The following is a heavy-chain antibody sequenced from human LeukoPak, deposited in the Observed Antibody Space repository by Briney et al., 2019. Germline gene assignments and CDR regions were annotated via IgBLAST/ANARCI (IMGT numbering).Heavy chain of an antibody. CDR1: GYTFTGYY. D-gene: IGHD3-10*01. J-gene: IGHJ6*03. Sequence: ASVKVSCKASGYTFTGYYMHWVRQAPGQGLEWMGWINPNSGGTNYAQKFQGRVTMTRDTSISTAYMELSRLRSDDTAVYYCARCLHYGSGSYYKDYYYYYYMDVWGKGTTVTISS. CDR3: ARCLHYGSGSYYKDYYYYYYMDV. CDR2: INPNSGGT. V-gene: IGHV1-2*02.